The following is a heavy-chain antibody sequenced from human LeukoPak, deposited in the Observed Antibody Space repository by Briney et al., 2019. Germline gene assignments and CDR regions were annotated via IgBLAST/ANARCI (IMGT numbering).Heavy chain of an antibody. D-gene: IGHD4-11*01. CDR3: ARGISGGSTVTYFFDY. V-gene: IGHV1-46*01. J-gene: IGHJ4*02. CDR2: INPGSGTT. Sequence: GASVRVSCKASGYTFTSYYIHWMRRAPGQGLEWMGIINPGSGTTTYAQKFQGRVTMTRDTSTSTVYMELSSLRSEDTAVYYCARGISGGSTVTYFFDYWGQGTLVTVSS. CDR1: GYTFTSYY.